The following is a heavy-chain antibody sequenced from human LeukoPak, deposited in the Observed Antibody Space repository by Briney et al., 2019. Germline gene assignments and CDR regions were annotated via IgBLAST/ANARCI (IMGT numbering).Heavy chain of an antibody. Sequence: PSETLSLTCTVSGGSISSSSYYWGWIRQPPGKGLEWIGSIYYSGSTYYNPSLKSRVTISVDTSKNQFSLKLSSVTAEDTAVYYCARDRDCSGTTCGYKGAFDIWGQGTMVTVSS. J-gene: IGHJ3*02. V-gene: IGHV4-39*07. CDR1: GGSISSSSYY. D-gene: IGHD2-2*01. CDR2: IYYSGST. CDR3: ARDRDCSGTTCGYKGAFDI.